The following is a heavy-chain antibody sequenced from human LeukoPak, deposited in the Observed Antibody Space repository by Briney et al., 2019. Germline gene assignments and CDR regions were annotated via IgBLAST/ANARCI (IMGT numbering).Heavy chain of an antibody. Sequence: GASVKVSCKASGYTFTNYGITWVRQAPGQGLEWMGWISAYNDNTNYAQKLQGRVTMTTDTSTSTAYMELRSLRSDDTAVYYCARDNPREAFDIWGQGTMVTVSS. D-gene: IGHD1-14*01. CDR3: ARDNPREAFDI. CDR2: ISAYNDNT. V-gene: IGHV1-18*01. J-gene: IGHJ3*02. CDR1: GYTFTNYG.